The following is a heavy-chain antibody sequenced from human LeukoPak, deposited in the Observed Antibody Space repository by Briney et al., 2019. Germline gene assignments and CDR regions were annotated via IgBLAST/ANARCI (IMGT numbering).Heavy chain of an antibody. Sequence: PSQTLSLTCTVSGGSISSGSYYWSWIRQPAGKGLEWIGRIYTSGSTNYNPSLKSRVTISVDTSKNQFPLKLSSVTAADTAVYYCARDLKGMDVWGKGTTVTVSS. J-gene: IGHJ6*04. CDR3: ARDLKGMDV. V-gene: IGHV4-61*02. CDR1: GGSISSGSYY. CDR2: IYTSGST.